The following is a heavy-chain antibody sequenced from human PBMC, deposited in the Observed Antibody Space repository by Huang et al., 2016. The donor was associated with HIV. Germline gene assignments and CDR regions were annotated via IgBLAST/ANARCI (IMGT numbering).Heavy chain of an antibody. CDR2: SDPEIGET. D-gene: IGHD3-9*01. J-gene: IGHJ4*02. CDR3: ATGFDVFFDF. CDR1: ESTLTEFS. Sequence: QVQLVQSRAEVKKPGASVKVSCKVSESTLTEFSIHWVRQPPGKGLEWMGGSDPEIGETIYAQKFQGRVTMTEDTSTETAFMELSGLRPEDTAVYYCATGFDVFFDFWGQGTLVTVSS. V-gene: IGHV1-24*01.